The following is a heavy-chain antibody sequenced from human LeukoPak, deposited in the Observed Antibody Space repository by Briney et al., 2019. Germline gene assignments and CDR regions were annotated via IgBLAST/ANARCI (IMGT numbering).Heavy chain of an antibody. J-gene: IGHJ6*03. V-gene: IGHV4-39*01. CDR1: GGSISSSSYY. CDR2: IYYSGST. CDR3: ARLYNYDFWSGYHYYYMDV. Sequence: ASETLSLTCTVSGGSISSSSYYWGWIRQPPGKGLEWIGSIYYSGSTYYNPSLKSRVTISVGTSKNQFSLKLSSVTAADTAVYYCARLYNYDFWSGYHYYYMDVWGKGTTVTVSS. D-gene: IGHD3-3*01.